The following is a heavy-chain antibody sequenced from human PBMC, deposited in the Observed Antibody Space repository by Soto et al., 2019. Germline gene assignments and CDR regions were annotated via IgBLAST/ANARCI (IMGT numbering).Heavy chain of an antibody. CDR2: VYYSGNT. CDR3: AGLVVAGTRSVY. V-gene: IGHV4-39*01. CDR1: GGSISSTSYY. Sequence: QLQLQGSGPGRVKPSETLSLTCTVSGGSISSTSYYWGWIRQPAGKRLEWIGSVYYSGNTYYNPSLXSXXNISIDTSKNQFSLRLNSVTAADTALYCCAGLVVAGTRSVYWGQGILVTVSS. D-gene: IGHD6-19*01. J-gene: IGHJ4*02.